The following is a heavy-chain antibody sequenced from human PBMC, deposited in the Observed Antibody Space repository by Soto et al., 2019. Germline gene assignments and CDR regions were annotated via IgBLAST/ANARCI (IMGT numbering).Heavy chain of an antibody. D-gene: IGHD5-12*01. Sequence: QLQLQASGSGLVKPSQTLSLTCAVSGGSISSGGYSWSWIRQPPGKGLEWIGYIYHSGSTYYNPSRESRVTISVDRSKNQCSLKLSCVTAADTALYYCAAGGGLPRYYWGQGTLVTVSS. CDR3: AAGGGLPRYY. J-gene: IGHJ4*02. V-gene: IGHV4-30-2*01. CDR1: GGSISSGGYS. CDR2: IYHSGST.